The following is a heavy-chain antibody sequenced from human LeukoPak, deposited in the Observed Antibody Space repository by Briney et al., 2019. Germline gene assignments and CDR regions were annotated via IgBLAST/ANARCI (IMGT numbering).Heavy chain of an antibody. CDR3: ARYYDFWSGPFFDY. CDR2: IYYSGST. Sequence: SETLSLTCTVSGGSISSYYWSWIRQPPGKGLEWIGYIYYSGSTNYNPSLKSRVTISVDTSKNQFSLKLTSVTAADTAVYYCARYYDFWSGPFFDYWGQGILVTVSS. CDR1: GGSISSYY. D-gene: IGHD3-3*01. V-gene: IGHV4-59*08. J-gene: IGHJ4*02.